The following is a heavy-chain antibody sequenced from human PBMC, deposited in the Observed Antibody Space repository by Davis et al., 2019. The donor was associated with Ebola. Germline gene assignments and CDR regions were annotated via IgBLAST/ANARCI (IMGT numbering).Heavy chain of an antibody. CDR1: GFTFSSYG. Sequence: GGSLRLSCAASGFTFSSYGMHWVRQAPGKGLEWVAFIRYDGSNKYYADSVKGRFTISRDNSKNTLYLQMNSLRAEDTAVYYCARDIAMVRGVPDYWGQGTLVTVSS. D-gene: IGHD3-10*01. CDR2: IRYDGSNK. J-gene: IGHJ4*02. CDR3: ARDIAMVRGVPDY. V-gene: IGHV3-30*02.